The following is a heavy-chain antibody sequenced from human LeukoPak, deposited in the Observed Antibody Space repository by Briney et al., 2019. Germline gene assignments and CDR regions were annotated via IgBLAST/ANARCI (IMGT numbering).Heavy chain of an antibody. D-gene: IGHD6-19*01. CDR2: IKSKTDGGTT. J-gene: IGHJ3*02. CDR1: GFTFSNAW. V-gene: IGHV3-15*01. CDR3: AKDPRGWTIDAFDI. Sequence: GGSLRLSCAASGFTFSNAWMSWVRQAPGKGLEWVGRIKSKTDGGTTDYAAPVKGRFTISRDNSKNTLYLQMNSLRAEDTAVYYCAKDPRGWTIDAFDIWGQGTMVTVSS.